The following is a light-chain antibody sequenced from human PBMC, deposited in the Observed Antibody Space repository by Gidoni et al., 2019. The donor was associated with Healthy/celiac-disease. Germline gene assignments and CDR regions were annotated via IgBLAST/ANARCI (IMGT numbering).Light chain of an antibody. CDR2: DAS. J-gene: IGKJ2*01. CDR3: QQYDNLPT. CDR1: QDSNY. Sequence: DIQMTQSPSSRSASVGDRVTITCQASQDSNYLNWYQQKPGKAPKLLISDASNLETVVPSRFSGSGSGTDFTFTISSLQPEDIATYYCQQYDNLPTFGQGTKLEIK. V-gene: IGKV1-33*01.